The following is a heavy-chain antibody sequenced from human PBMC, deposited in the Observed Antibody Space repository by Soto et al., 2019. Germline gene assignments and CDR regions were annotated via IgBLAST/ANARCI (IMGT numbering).Heavy chain of an antibody. CDR1: GYTFTSDD. CDR2: RNPNSGNT. CDR3: ARGLRYCTNGVCYSSLIGFDY. D-gene: IGHD2-8*01. J-gene: IGHJ4*02. V-gene: IGHV1-8*01. Sequence: ASVKGSCKGAGYTFTSDDSNWLRQATGQGLEWMGWRNPNSGNTGYAQKFQGRVTMTRNTSISTAYMELSSLRSEDTAVYYCARGLRYCTNGVCYSSLIGFDYWGQGTLVTVSS.